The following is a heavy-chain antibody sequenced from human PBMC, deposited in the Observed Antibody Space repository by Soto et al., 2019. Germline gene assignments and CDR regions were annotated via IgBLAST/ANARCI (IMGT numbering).Heavy chain of an antibody. CDR1: GLTFTTYA. J-gene: IGHJ2*01. V-gene: IGHV3-64*01. CDR3: ARKGSATTASNWYFDL. D-gene: IGHD2-15*01. Sequence: GGSLRLSCAASGLTFTTYAIHWVRQAPGKGLEYVSAISSNAISTFYANSVKGRFTISRDNSQNTVSLQMGSLTTEDMAVYYCARKGSATTASNWYFDLWGRGTLVTVSS. CDR2: ISSNAIST.